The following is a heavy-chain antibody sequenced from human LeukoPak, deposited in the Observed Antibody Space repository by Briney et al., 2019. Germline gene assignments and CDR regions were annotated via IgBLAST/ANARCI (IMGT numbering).Heavy chain of an antibody. CDR3: ARHDGTGYYNPLDY. CDR2: FFPRRTN. Sequence: SQTLSLTCTVSGASLRSIDYYWGWIRQSPGKGLEWIRSFFPRRTNYYNPSLKSRVIISVATSKNQFTLTLRSVTAADTAAYYCARHDGTGYYNPLDYWGQGTLVIVSS. V-gene: IGHV4-39*01. CDR1: GASLRSIDYY. J-gene: IGHJ4*02. D-gene: IGHD3-9*01.